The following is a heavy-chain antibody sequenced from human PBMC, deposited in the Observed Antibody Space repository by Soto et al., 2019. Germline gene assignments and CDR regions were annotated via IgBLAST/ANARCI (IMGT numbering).Heavy chain of an antibody. CDR3: ARDLKGSYYGLEY. CDR2: ISSGGSVL. V-gene: IGHV3-48*03. J-gene: IGHJ4*02. Sequence: SCTASEFTFSAYDMNWVRQAPGKGLEWVSYISSGGSVLYYADSVKGRFTISRDNAKNSLYLQMNSLRAGDTAVYYCARDLKGSYYGLEYWGQGTLVTVSS. CDR1: EFTFSAYD. D-gene: IGHD1-26*01.